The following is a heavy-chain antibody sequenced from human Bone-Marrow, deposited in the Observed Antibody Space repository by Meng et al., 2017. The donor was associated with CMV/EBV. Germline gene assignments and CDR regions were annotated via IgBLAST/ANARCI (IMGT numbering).Heavy chain of an antibody. Sequence: GESLKISCAASGFTFSSYAMHWVRQATGKGLEWVAVISYDGSNKYYADSVKGRFTISRDNSKNTLYLQMNSLRAEDTAVYYCAREKSDCSSTSCSGGMDVWGQGTTVTVSS. CDR3: AREKSDCSSTSCSGGMDV. J-gene: IGHJ6*02. CDR2: ISYDGSNK. V-gene: IGHV3-30*04. CDR1: GFTFSSYA. D-gene: IGHD2-2*01.